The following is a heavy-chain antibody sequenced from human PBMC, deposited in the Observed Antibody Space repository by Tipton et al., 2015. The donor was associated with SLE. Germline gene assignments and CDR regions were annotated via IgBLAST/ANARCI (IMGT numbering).Heavy chain of an antibody. V-gene: IGHV4-39*07. Sequence: LRLSCTVSDGPISSTNYYWGWIRQPPGKGLEWIGSIFYTGSTYYNPSLKSRVSFSIDTSKHQFSLKLNSVTAADTAVYYCARRHYSGPFDSWGQGTLVTVSS. CDR2: IFYTGST. CDR3: ARRHYSGPFDS. D-gene: IGHD5-12*01. J-gene: IGHJ4*02. CDR1: DGPISSTNYY.